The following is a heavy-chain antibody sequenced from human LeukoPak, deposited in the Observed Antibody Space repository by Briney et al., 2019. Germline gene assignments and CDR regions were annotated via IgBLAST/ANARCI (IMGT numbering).Heavy chain of an antibody. CDR2: IRSKVNNYAT. D-gene: IGHD3-22*01. J-gene: IGHJ4*02. CDR3: TRPYYYDSSGYYRLDY. CDR1: GFTFSGSA. V-gene: IGHV3-73*01. Sequence: GGSLKLSCAASGFTFSGSAMHWVRQASGKGLEWVGRIRSKVNNYATAYATSVKGRFTISRDDSKNTAYLQMNSLKTEDTAVYYCTRPYYYDSSGYYRLDYWGQGTLATVSS.